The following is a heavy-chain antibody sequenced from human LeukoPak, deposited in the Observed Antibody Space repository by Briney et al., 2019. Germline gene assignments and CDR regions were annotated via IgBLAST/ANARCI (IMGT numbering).Heavy chain of an antibody. CDR2: FHTSGRT. CDR3: ARDHGVEDRNQYFYCYGTDV. J-gene: IGHJ6*02. Sequence: SETLSLTCTVSGGSLSSYYWSWIRQPAGKGLEWIGRFHTSGRTTYNPSLKSRVAMSLDTSKSQLSLQVTSVTAADTAVYFCARDHGVEDRNQYFYCYGTDVWGQGTTVTVSS. V-gene: IGHV4-4*07. CDR1: GGSLSSYY. D-gene: IGHD1-14*01.